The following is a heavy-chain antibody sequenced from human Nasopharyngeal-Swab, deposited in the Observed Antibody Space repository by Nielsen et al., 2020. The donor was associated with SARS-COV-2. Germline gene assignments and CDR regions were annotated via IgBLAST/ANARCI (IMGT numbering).Heavy chain of an antibody. V-gene: IGHV4-34*01. CDR3: ARGRRVVRGVIITNYYYYYYMDV. D-gene: IGHD3-10*01. Sequence: WIRQPPGKGLEGIGEINHSGSTNYNPSLKSRVTISVDTSKNQFSLKLSSVTAADTAVYYCARGRRVVRGVIITNYYYYYYMDVWGKGTTVTVSS. J-gene: IGHJ6*03. CDR2: INHSGST.